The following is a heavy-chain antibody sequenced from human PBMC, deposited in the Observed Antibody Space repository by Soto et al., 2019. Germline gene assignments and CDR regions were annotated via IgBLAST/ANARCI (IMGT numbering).Heavy chain of an antibody. V-gene: IGHV3-9*01. Sequence: GGSLRLSCAASGFTFDDYAMHWVRQAPGKGLEWVSGISWNSGSIGYADSVKGRFTISRDNAKNSLYLQMNSLRAEDTALYYCAKETRYFDWFLQGGFDYWGQGTLVTVSS. CDR2: ISWNSGSI. J-gene: IGHJ4*02. D-gene: IGHD3-9*01. CDR1: GFTFDDYA. CDR3: AKETRYFDWFLQGGFDY.